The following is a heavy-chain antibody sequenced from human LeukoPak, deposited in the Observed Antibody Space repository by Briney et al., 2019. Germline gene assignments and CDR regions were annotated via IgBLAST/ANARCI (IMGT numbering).Heavy chain of an antibody. V-gene: IGHV4-34*01. CDR2: INHSGST. CDR3: ARGPAWYDFWSGHYSGGRTGFDY. CDR1: GGSFSGYY. J-gene: IGHJ4*02. Sequence: SETLSLTCAVYGGSFSGYYWSWIRQPPGKGLEWIGEINHSGSTNYNPSLKSRVTISVDTSKNQFSLKLSSVTAADTAVYYCARGPAWYDFWSGHYSGGRTGFDYWGQGTLVTVSS. D-gene: IGHD3-3*01.